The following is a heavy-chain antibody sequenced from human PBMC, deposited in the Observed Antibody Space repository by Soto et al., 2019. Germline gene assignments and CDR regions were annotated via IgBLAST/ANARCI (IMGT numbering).Heavy chain of an antibody. J-gene: IGHJ6*02. V-gene: IGHV4-39*01. CDR2: IYYSGST. Sequence: SETLSLTCTVSGGSISSSSYYWGWIRQPPGKGLEWIGSIYYSGSTYYNPSLKSRVTISVDTSKNQFSLKLSSVTAADTAVYYCAKHKGFYGMEVWGQGTTVTVSS. CDR1: GGSISSSSYY. CDR3: AKHKGFYGMEV.